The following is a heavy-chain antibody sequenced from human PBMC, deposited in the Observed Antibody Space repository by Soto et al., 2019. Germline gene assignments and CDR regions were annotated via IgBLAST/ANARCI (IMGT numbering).Heavy chain of an antibody. J-gene: IGHJ5*02. CDR1: GGSISSGDYY. CDR2: IYYSGST. CDR3: ARGAPITIFGVVIIDWFDP. Sequence: NPSETLSLTCTVSGGSISSGDYYWSWIRQPPGKGLEWIGYIYYSGSTYYNPSLKSRVTISVDTSKNQFSLKLSSVTAADTAVYYCARGAPITIFGVVIIDWFDPWGQGTLVTVSS. V-gene: IGHV4-30-4*01. D-gene: IGHD3-3*01.